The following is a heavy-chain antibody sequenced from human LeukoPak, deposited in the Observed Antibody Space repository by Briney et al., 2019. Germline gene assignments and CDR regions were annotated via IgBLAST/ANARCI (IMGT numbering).Heavy chain of an antibody. CDR1: GFSVSSFG. D-gene: IGHD6-19*01. J-gene: IGHJ4*02. Sequence: GGSLRLSCAVSGFSVSSFGMSWVRQAPGKGLEWVPAISVNGETTWYADSVKGRFIISRDNSKNTLYLQLSSLRAEDTAVYYCAQGYSSGWYPYWGQGSLVSVSS. CDR3: AQGYSSGWYPY. V-gene: IGHV3-23*01. CDR2: ISVNGETT.